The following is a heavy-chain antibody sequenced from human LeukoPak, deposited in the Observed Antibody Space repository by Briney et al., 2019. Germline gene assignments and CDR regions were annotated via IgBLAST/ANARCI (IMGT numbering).Heavy chain of an antibody. J-gene: IGHJ5*02. CDR3: ARDAVQYYYDSSGYYHWFDP. Sequence: ASVKVSCKASGYTFTGYYMHWVRQAPGQGLEWMGWINPNSGGTNYAQKFQGRVTTTRDTSISTAYMELSRLRSDDTAVYYCARDAVQYYYDSSGYYHWFDPWGQGTLVTVSS. V-gene: IGHV1-2*02. CDR1: GYTFTGYY. CDR2: INPNSGGT. D-gene: IGHD3-22*01.